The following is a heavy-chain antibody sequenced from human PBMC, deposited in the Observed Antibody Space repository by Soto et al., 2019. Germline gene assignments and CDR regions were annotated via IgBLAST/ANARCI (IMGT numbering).Heavy chain of an antibody. V-gene: IGHV3-23*01. D-gene: IGHD3-22*01. CDR1: GFTFSSYA. CDR3: ATDNTGVLDCSGRYCGCGDF. CDR2: IGNGRT. Sequence: EVQLLESGGGLVQPGGSLRLSCAASGFTFSSYAMSWVRQAPGKGLEWVSTIGNGRTFYAGSVKGRFTISSDKSRNALYLQMNSLRAEDTALYYCATDNTGVLDCSGRYCGCGDFWGQGTLVTVSS. J-gene: IGHJ4*02.